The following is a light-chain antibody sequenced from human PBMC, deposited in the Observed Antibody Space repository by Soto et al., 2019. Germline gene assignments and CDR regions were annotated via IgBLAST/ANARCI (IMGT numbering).Light chain of an antibody. CDR2: GVT. J-gene: IGLJ1*01. CDR3: SSYTSGSSHYV. V-gene: IGLV2-14*01. Sequence: QSVLTQPASVSGSPGQSITISCTGTSSDVGAYYSVSWYQHHPGKAPKLIIYGVTNRPSGVSNRFSGSKSGNTASLTISGLQAEDEADYHCSSYTSGSSHYVFGTATKLTVL. CDR1: SSDVGAYYS.